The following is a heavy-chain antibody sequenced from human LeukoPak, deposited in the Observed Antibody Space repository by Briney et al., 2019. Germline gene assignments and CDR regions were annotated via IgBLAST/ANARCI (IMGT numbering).Heavy chain of an antibody. V-gene: IGHV3-23*01. CDR2: ISGSGVGT. CDR1: GFTFGTYA. J-gene: IGHJ4*02. D-gene: IGHD4-17*01. CDR3: AKASGDYDY. Sequence: PGGSLRLSCAASGFTFGTYAMSWVRQAPGKGLDWVSGISGSGVGTYYADSVKDRFTISRDNSKNTLYLQMNSLRVEDTAVYYCAKASGDYDYWGQGTLVTVSS.